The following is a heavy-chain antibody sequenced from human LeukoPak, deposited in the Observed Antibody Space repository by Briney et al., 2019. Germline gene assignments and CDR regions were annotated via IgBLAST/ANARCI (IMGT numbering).Heavy chain of an antibody. CDR3: AHRAESSGYLYYFDY. Sequence: SGPTLVNPTQTLTLTCTFSGFSLSTSEVGVGWIRQPPGKALQWLALIYWNDDKRYSPSLKSRLTITKDTYKNQVFLTMTNMDPVDTAPYYCAHRAESSGYLYYFDYWGQGTLVTVSS. J-gene: IGHJ4*02. V-gene: IGHV2-5*01. CDR2: IYWNDDK. CDR1: GFSLSTSEVG. D-gene: IGHD3-22*01.